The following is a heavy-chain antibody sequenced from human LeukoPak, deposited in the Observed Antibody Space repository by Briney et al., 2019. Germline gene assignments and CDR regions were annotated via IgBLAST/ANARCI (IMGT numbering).Heavy chain of an antibody. CDR3: AKDWELLNNWFDP. D-gene: IGHD1-26*01. CDR2: ISYDGSNK. V-gene: IGHV3-30*18. CDR1: GFTFSSYG. Sequence: GGSLRLSCAASGFTFSSYGMHWVRQAPGKGLEWVAVISYDGSNKYYADSVKGRFTISRDNSKNTLYLQMNSLRAEGTAVYYCAKDWELLNNWFDPWGQGTLVTVSS. J-gene: IGHJ5*02.